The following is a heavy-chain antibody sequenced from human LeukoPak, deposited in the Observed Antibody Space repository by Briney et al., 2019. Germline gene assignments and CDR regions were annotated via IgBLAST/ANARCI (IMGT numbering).Heavy chain of an antibody. CDR3: ARGRGITWYDFDF. D-gene: IGHD6-13*01. V-gene: IGHV3-74*01. CDR1: GFTFSSYW. CDR2: INSDGSST. J-gene: IGHJ4*02. Sequence: GGSLRLSCAASGFTFSSYWMHWVRQAPGKGLVWVSRINSDGSSTSYADSVKGRFTISRDNSKNTLYLQMNSLRGEDTAVYYCARGRGITWYDFDFWGQGTLVTVSS.